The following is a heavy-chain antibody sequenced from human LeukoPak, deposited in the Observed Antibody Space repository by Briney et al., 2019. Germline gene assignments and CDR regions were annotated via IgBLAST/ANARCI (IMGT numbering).Heavy chain of an antibody. J-gene: IGHJ4*02. CDR1: GGSIGRSSYY. D-gene: IGHD3-22*01. CDR2: IYYSGKT. Sequence: SETLSLTCTVSGGSIGRSSYYWGWIRQPPGKGLEWIGIIYYSGKTDYNPSLKSRVTISVDTSKNQFSLKLSSVTAADTAVYYCARVSSDYYDSSGYYDYWGQGTLVTVSS. CDR3: ARVSSDYYDSSGYYDY. V-gene: IGHV4-39*07.